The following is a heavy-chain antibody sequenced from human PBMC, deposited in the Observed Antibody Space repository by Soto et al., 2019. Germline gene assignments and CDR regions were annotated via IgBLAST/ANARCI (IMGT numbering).Heavy chain of an antibody. CDR1: GFTFSSYV. D-gene: IGHD3-3*01. V-gene: IGHV3-33*01. CDR3: ARETSYDFWSGPQTMDV. J-gene: IGHJ6*02. CDR2: VHYDGTKK. Sequence: PGGSLRLSCAPSGFTFSSYVMYWVRQAPGKGLEWVAVVHYDGTKKYYADSVRGRFTISRDNSENILYLQMNSLRPDDTAVYFCARETSYDFWSGPQTMDVWGQGTTVTVSS.